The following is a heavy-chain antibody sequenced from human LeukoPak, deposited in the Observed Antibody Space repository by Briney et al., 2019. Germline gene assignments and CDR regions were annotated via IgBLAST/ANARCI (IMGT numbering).Heavy chain of an antibody. CDR3: AKLSRGDSSGYYFRPPLYFDY. J-gene: IGHJ4*02. D-gene: IGHD3-22*01. CDR2: MNPNSGNT. CDR1: GYTFTSYD. Sequence: ASVKVSCKASGYTFTSYDINWVRQATGQGLEWMGWMNPNSGNTGYAQKFQGRVTMTRNTSISTAYMELSSLRSEDTAVYYCAKLSRGDSSGYYFRPPLYFDYWGQGTLVTVSS. V-gene: IGHV1-8*01.